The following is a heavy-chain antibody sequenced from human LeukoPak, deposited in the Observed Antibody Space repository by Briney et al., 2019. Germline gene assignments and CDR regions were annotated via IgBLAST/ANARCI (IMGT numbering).Heavy chain of an antibody. CDR3: ARVPSSGWFPLYY. V-gene: IGHV3-21*01. Sequence: GGSLRLSCAAPGLTFSSYSMNWVGQAAGEGVEWVRSMSSRRSDIYYAHSVKGRFTISRDNAKNSLYLQMNSLRAEDTAVYYCARVPSSGWFPLYYWGQGTLVTVSS. CDR1: GLTFSSYS. D-gene: IGHD6-19*01. J-gene: IGHJ4*02. CDR2: MSSRRSDI.